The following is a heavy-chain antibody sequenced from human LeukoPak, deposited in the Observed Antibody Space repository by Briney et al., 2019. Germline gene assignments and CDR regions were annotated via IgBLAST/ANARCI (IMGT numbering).Heavy chain of an antibody. CDR3: ARDRCSSISCYFDY. CDR1: GFTFSSYE. Sequence: GGSLRLSCAASGFTFSSYEMNWVRQAPGKGLEWLSYISSSGKTAYYADSVKGRFTISRDNAKNSLYLEMNSLRAEDTAVYYCARDRCSSISCYFDYWGQGTLATVSS. D-gene: IGHD2-2*01. V-gene: IGHV3-48*03. J-gene: IGHJ4*02. CDR2: ISSSGKTA.